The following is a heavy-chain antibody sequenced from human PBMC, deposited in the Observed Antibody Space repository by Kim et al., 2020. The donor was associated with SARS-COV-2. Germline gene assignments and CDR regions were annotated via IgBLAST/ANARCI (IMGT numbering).Heavy chain of an antibody. D-gene: IGHD3-3*01. CDR3: ARSITIFGVVITFDY. Sequence: PSLKSQVTISVDKAKNQFTLKLSSGTAADTDVYYCARSITIFGVVITFDYWGQGTLVTVSS. V-gene: IGHV4-4*02. J-gene: IGHJ4*02.